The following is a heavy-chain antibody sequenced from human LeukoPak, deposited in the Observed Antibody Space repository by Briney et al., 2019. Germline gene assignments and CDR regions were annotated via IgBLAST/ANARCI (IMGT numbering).Heavy chain of an antibody. CDR3: AGSLWFGESAVEH. CDR1: GYSISSGYY. J-gene: IGHJ1*01. Sequence: PSETLSLTCTVSGYSISSGYYWGWIRQPPGKGLEWIGSMYHSGSTNYNPSLKSRVTISVDTSKNQFSLKLSSVTAADTAVYYCAGSLWFGESAVEHWGQGTLVTVSS. CDR2: MYHSGST. D-gene: IGHD3-10*01. V-gene: IGHV4-38-2*02.